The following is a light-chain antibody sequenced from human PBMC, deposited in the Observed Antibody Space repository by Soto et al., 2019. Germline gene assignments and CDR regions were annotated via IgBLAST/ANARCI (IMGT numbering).Light chain of an antibody. J-gene: IGKJ5*01. V-gene: IGKV3-15*01. Sequence: EIVMTQSPATLSVSPGERATLSCRASQSVSSNLAWYQQKPGQAPRLLIYGASTRATGIPARFSGSGSGTEFTLTISSLQSEDFAVYYCQHYNNWPLTVGQGTRLEIK. CDR2: GAS. CDR1: QSVSSN. CDR3: QHYNNWPLT.